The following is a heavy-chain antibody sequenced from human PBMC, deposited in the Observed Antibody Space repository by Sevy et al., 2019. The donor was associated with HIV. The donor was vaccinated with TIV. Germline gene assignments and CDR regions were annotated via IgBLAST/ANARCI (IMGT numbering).Heavy chain of an antibody. CDR1: GFTFSRYW. CDR3: ARDCSSTSCLWGMDV. V-gene: IGHV3-7*03. J-gene: IGHJ6*02. Sequence: LSLTCAASGFTFSRYWMSWVRQAPGKGLEWVVNIKLDGSEKYYVDSVKGRFTISRDNAKNSLYLQMNSLRAEDSAVYYCARDCSSTSCLWGMDVWGQGTTVTVSS. D-gene: IGHD2-2*01. CDR2: IKLDGSEK.